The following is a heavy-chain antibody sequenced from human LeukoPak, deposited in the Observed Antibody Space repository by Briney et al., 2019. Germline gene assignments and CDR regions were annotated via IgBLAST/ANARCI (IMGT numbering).Heavy chain of an antibody. D-gene: IGHD2-15*01. CDR2: INHSGST. V-gene: IGHV4-34*01. CDR3: ARQGCSGGNCYGDDAFDI. J-gene: IGHJ3*02. Sequence: KASETLSLTCAVYGGSFSGYYWSWIRQPPGKGLEWIGEINHSGSTNYNPSLKSRVSISVDSSKNQLSLKLTSVTAADTAVYFCARQGCSGGNCYGDDAFDIWGQGTMVTVSS. CDR1: GGSFSGYY.